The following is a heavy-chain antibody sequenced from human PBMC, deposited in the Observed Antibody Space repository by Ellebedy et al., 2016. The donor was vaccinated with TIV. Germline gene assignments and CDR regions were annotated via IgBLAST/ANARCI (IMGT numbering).Heavy chain of an antibody. J-gene: IGHJ4*02. CDR1: GGTFSSYA. V-gene: IGHV1-69*13. Sequence: SVKVSXKASGGTFSSYAISWVRQAPGQGLEWMGGIIPIFGTANYAQKFQGRVTITADESTSTAYMELSSLRSEDTAVYYCAIKGGGQQLAVVFDYWGQGTLITVSS. CDR2: IIPIFGTA. D-gene: IGHD6-13*01. CDR3: AIKGGGQQLAVVFDY.